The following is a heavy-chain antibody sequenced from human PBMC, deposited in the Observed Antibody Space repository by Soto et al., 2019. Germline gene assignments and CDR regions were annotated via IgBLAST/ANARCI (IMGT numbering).Heavy chain of an antibody. CDR1: GFTFSSYG. J-gene: IGHJ4*02. Sequence: GGSLRLSCAASGFTFSSYGMHWVRQAPGKGLEWVAVISYDGSNKYYADSVKGRFTISRDNSKNTLYLQMNSLRAEDTAVYYCAKSRAPGYCSGGSCYYLDYWGQGTLVTVSS. CDR2: ISYDGSNK. V-gene: IGHV3-30*18. CDR3: AKSRAPGYCSGGSCYYLDY. D-gene: IGHD2-15*01.